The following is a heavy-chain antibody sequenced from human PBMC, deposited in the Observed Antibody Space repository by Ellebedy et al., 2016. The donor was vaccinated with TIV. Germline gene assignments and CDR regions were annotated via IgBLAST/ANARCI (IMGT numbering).Heavy chain of an antibody. J-gene: IGHJ4*02. CDR2: ISASGGST. Sequence: GESLKISCAASGFTFSSFAMYWVRQAPGKGLEWVSGISASGGSTYYADSVKGRFTISRDNSKNTLYLQMNSLRAEDTAVNYCANRYCSGGSCYRGFDYWGQGTLVTVSS. CDR1: GFTFSSFA. V-gene: IGHV3-23*01. CDR3: ANRYCSGGSCYRGFDY. D-gene: IGHD2-15*01.